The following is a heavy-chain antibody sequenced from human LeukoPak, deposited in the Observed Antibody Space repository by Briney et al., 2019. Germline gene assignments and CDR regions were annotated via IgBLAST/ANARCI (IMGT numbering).Heavy chain of an antibody. V-gene: IGHV3-23*01. Sequence: PGRSLRLSCAASGFTFSSYAMSWVRQAPGKGREWVSAISGSGGSTYYADSVKGRFTISRDNSKNTLYLQMNSLRAEDTAVYYCAKPGYYYGSHFDYWGQGTLVTVSS. J-gene: IGHJ4*02. CDR3: AKPGYYYGSHFDY. CDR1: GFTFSSYA. D-gene: IGHD3-22*01. CDR2: ISGSGGST.